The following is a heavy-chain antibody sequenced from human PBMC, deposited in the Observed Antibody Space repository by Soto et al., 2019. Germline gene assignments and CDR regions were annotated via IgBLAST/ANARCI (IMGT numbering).Heavy chain of an antibody. CDR1: DGSIRSYY. V-gene: IGHV4-59*08. Sequence: SEALSHTCPFSDGSIRSYYLTLIGHPPLKLLEWLGYISDSGNTNYNPSLKSRVAMSIDTSKRQLSLNLWSLTAADTAVYYCVRGNSGWSPYRSRLFHFYYMDDWGKGTTVTVSS. CDR2: ISDSGNT. D-gene: IGHD6-19*01. CDR3: VRGNSGWSPYRSRLFHFYYMDD. J-gene: IGHJ6*03.